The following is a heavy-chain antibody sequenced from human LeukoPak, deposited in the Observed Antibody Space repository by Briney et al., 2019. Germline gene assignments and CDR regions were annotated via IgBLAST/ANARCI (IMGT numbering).Heavy chain of an antibody. CDR3: ARSEEMAALFDY. J-gene: IGHJ4*02. CDR2: VYYSGST. V-gene: IGHV4-59*01. Sequence: PSETLSLTCTVSSDSISPYYWSWIRQSPGTGLEWIGCVYYSGSTTHNPSLKSRVTLSIDTSKNQFSLKLTSVTAADTAMYYCARSEEMAALFDYWGQGTLVTVSS. CDR1: SDSISPYY. D-gene: IGHD5-24*01.